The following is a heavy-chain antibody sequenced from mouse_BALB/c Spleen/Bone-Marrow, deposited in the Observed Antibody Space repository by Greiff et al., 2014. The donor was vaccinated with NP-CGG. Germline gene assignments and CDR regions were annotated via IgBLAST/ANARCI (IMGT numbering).Heavy chain of an antibody. D-gene: IGHD2-14*01. CDR2: IDPANGNT. Sequence: EVQLQQSGAELVKPGASVKLSCTASGFNIKVTYMHWVKQRPEQGLEWIGRIDPANGNTKYDPKFQGKATITADTSSNTAYLQLSSLTSEDTAVYYCASYRYGWYFDVRGAGTTVTVSS. V-gene: IGHV14-3*02. CDR3: ASYRYGWYFDV. CDR1: GFNIKVTY. J-gene: IGHJ1*01.